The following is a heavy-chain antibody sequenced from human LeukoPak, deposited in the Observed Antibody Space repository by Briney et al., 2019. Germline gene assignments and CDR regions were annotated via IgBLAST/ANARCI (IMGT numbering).Heavy chain of an antibody. CDR3: ARDPSPDSSSWSFDY. CDR1: GYSISSGYY. Sequence: PSETLSLTCTVSGYSISSGYYWGWIRQPPGKGLEWIGSIYHSGSTYYNPSLKSRVTMSVDTSKNQFSLKLSSVTAADTAVYYCARDPSPDSSSWSFDYWGQGTLVTVSS. D-gene: IGHD6-13*01. V-gene: IGHV4-38-2*02. CDR2: IYHSGST. J-gene: IGHJ4*02.